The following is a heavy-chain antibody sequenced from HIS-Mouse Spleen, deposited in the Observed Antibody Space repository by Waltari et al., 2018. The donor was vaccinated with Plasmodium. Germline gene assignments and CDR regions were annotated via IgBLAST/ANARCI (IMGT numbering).Heavy chain of an antibody. CDR2: INPNSGGT. Sequence: QVQLVQSGAAVKKPGASVTVSCKASGYTFTGYYLPLVRQAPGQGLEWMGWINPNSGGTNYAQKFQGRVSMTRDTSISTAYMELSRLRSDDTAVYYCARDLAAAGHFDYWGQGTLVTVSS. CDR1: GYTFTGYY. CDR3: ARDLAAAGHFDY. D-gene: IGHD6-13*01. J-gene: IGHJ4*02. V-gene: IGHV1-2*02.